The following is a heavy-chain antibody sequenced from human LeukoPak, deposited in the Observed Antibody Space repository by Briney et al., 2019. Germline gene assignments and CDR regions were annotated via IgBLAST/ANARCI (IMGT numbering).Heavy chain of an antibody. V-gene: IGHV4-59*02. CDR3: ARDAGDLCFDY. J-gene: IGHJ4*02. Sequence: SETLSLTCTVSGGSVSSSTWSWIRQPPGKRLDWIGYIWRSGSTNYNPSLKSRVTISSDTSNSQISLELRSVTVADTAVYYCARDAGDLCFDYWGQGTLVTVSS. CDR1: GGSVSSST. CDR2: IWRSGST. D-gene: IGHD7-27*01.